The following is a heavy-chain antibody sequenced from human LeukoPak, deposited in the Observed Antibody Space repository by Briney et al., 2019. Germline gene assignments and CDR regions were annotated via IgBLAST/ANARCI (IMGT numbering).Heavy chain of an antibody. D-gene: IGHD4-23*01. CDR1: GFTFSSSA. Sequence: TGGSLRLSCAASGFTFSSSAMSWVRQAPGKGLEWVSAISGSGGSTYYAGSVKGRFTISRDNSQNTLSLQMNSLRAEDTALYYCARHAPSVGVSIGSNVDLWGQGTLVTVSS. V-gene: IGHV3-23*01. J-gene: IGHJ5*02. CDR2: ISGSGGST. CDR3: ARHAPSVGVSIGSNVDL.